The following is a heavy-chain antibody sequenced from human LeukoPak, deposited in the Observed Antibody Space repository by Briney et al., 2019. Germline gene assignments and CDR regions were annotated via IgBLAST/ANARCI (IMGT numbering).Heavy chain of an antibody. CDR3: AKGAYTSAYETDY. V-gene: IGHV3-30*02. D-gene: IGHD2-2*02. CDR1: GFTFSSYG. CDR2: IRFDGTET. J-gene: IGHJ4*02. Sequence: PGGSLRLSCAASGFTFSSYGMHWVRQAPGKGLEWAAFIRFDGTETYYAGSVKGRFTISRDNSKNMLYLQVRGLRPEDTAMYYCAKGAYTSAYETDYWGQGTLVTVSS.